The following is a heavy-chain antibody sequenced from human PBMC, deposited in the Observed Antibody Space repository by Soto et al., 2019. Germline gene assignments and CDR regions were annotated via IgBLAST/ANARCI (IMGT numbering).Heavy chain of an antibody. CDR2: MNPNSGNT. CDR3: ARVTYYDILTGYPSFYYYYGMDV. J-gene: IGHJ6*02. Sequence: ASVKGSCKGSGYTFTRYDIKWGRQGPGQGVEGVGWMNPNSGNTGYAQKFQGRVTMTRNTSISTAYMELSSLRSEDTAVYYCARVTYYDILTGYPSFYYYYGMDVWGQGTTVTVSS. D-gene: IGHD3-9*01. CDR1: GYTFTRYD. V-gene: IGHV1-8*01.